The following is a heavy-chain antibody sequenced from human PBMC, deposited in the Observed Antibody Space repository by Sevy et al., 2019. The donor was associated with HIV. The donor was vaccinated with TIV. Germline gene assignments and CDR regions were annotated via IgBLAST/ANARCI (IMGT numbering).Heavy chain of an antibody. CDR3: ARRGILLRGGDYFYYGLDV. J-gene: IGHJ6*02. Sequence: GESLKISCKGSGYDFSTYWIAWVRQMPGKGLELMGIIFPGDSDTRYSPSFQGQVTISANDSIRTSYLQWRSLNASDTAIYYCARRGILLRGGDYFYYGLDVWGQGTTVTVSS. D-gene: IGHD1-26*01. CDR2: IFPGDSDT. V-gene: IGHV5-51*01. CDR1: GYDFSTYW.